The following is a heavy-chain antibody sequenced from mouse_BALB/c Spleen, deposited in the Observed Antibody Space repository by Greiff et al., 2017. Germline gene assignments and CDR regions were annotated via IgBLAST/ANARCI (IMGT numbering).Heavy chain of an antibody. CDR3: GGNSFDY. J-gene: IGHJ2*01. CDR1: GFNIKDTY. Sequence: EVQLKESGAELVKPGASVKLSCTASGFNIKDTYMHWVKQRPEQGLEWIGRIDPANGNTKYDPKFQGKATITADTSSNTAYLQLSSLTSEDTAVYYCGGNSFDYWGQGTTLTVSS. V-gene: IGHV14-3*02. CDR2: IDPANGNT.